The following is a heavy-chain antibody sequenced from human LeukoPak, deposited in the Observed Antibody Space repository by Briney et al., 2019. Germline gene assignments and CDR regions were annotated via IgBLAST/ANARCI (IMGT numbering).Heavy chain of an antibody. V-gene: IGHV3-11*01. Sequence: GGFLRLSCAASGFTFTDYYMSWVRQAPGKGLEWVSFIGTRDSTKYYADSVKGRFTVSRDNAENSLYLQMNSLTAEDTAVYYCARATNWGFPLHMDVWGKGNTVTVSS. J-gene: IGHJ6*03. CDR1: GFTFTDYY. D-gene: IGHD7-27*01. CDR3: ARATNWGFPLHMDV. CDR2: IGTRDSTK.